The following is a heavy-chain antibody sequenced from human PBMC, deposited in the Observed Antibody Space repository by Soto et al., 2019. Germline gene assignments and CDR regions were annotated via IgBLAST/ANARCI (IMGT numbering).Heavy chain of an antibody. CDR3: ARFSSGYSVNWFDP. V-gene: IGHV4-30-4*01. J-gene: IGHJ5*02. CDR1: GGSISSGDYY. CDR2: IYYSGST. Sequence: PSETLSLTCTVSGGSISSGDYYWSWIRQPPGKGLEWIGYIYYSGSTYYNPSLKSRVTISVDTSKNQFSLKLSSVTAADTAVYYCARFSSGYSVNWFDPWGQGTLVTVSS. D-gene: IGHD3-22*01.